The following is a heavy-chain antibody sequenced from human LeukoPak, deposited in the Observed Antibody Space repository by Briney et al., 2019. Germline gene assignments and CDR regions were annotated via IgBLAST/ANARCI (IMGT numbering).Heavy chain of an antibody. CDR2: FDPEDGET. J-gene: IGHJ4*02. D-gene: IGHD3-3*01. CDR3: ATDLWYDSN. Sequence: GASVKVSCKASGGTFSSYAISWVRQAPGKGLEWMGGFDPEDGETIYAQKFQGRVTMTEDTSTDTAYMELSSLRSEDTAVYYCATDLWYDSNWGQGTLVTVSS. V-gene: IGHV1-24*01. CDR1: GGTFSSYA.